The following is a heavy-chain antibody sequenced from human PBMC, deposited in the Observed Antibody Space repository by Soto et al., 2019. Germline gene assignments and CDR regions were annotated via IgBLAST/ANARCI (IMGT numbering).Heavy chain of an antibody. D-gene: IGHD3-9*01. CDR3: AKGDWADY. Sequence: GESLKISCKASGYTFTTYWISWVRQMPGKGLEWMGRIDPRQSYANYNPSFEGHVTISVDRSTTTVYMQMNSLRADDTAIYYCAKGDWADYWGPGALVTVSS. J-gene: IGHJ4*02. CDR2: IDPRQSYA. CDR1: GYTFTTYW. V-gene: IGHV5-10-1*01.